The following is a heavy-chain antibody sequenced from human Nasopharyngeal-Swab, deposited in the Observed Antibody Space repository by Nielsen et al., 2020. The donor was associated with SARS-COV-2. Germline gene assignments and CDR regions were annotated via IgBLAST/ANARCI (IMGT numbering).Heavy chain of an antibody. CDR2: INPGGGSA. Sequence: VSVKVSCKASGYTFTRYYIHWVRQAPGQGLEWMGIINPGGGSARYSQNFQGRVTMTRDTSTSTVYMELSSLRSEDTAVYYCARGGDPREVVAATDCFDPWGQGTRVTVSS. V-gene: IGHV1-46*01. CDR3: ARGGDPREVVAATDCFDP. J-gene: IGHJ5*02. CDR1: GYTFTRYY. D-gene: IGHD2-15*01.